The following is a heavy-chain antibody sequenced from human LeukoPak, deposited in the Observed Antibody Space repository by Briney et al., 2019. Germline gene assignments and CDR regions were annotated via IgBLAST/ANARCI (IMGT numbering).Heavy chain of an antibody. J-gene: IGHJ6*03. V-gene: IGHV3-48*03. CDR3: AREVAYYDSSGYYYYYYYMDV. D-gene: IGHD3-22*01. CDR1: GFTFSSYE. CDR2: ISSSGVTI. Sequence: GGSLRLSCAASGFTFSSYEMNWVRQAPGKGLEWVSYISSSGVTIYYADSVKGRFTISRDNANNTLYLQMNSLRAEDTAVYYCAREVAYYDSSGYYYYYYYMDVWGKGTTVTVSS.